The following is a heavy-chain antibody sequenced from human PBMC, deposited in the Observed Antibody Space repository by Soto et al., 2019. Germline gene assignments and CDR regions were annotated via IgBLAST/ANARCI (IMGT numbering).Heavy chain of an antibody. V-gene: IGHV1-18*04. Sequence: PLKGAWKASVYTFTSYLISWLRQAPGQGLEWMGWISAYNGNTNYAQKLQGRVTMTTDTSTSTAYMELRSLRSDDTAVYYCARDRYGTVPRSDYWGKGTLVTGSS. CDR1: VYTFTSYL. D-gene: IGHD1-7*01. J-gene: IGHJ4*02. CDR3: ARDRYGTVPRSDY. CDR2: ISAYNGNT.